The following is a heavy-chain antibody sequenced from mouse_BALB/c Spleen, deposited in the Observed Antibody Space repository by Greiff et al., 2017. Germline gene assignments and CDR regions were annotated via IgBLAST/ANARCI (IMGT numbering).Heavy chain of an antibody. Sequence: EVKLMESGGGLVKPGGSLKLSCAASGFTFSDYYMYWVRQTPEKRLEWVATISDGGSYTYYPDSVKGRFTISRDNAKNNLYLQMSSLKSEDTAMYYCARDTYDYDEAYWGQGTLVTVSA. CDR1: GFTFSDYY. CDR3: ARDTYDYDEAY. CDR2: ISDGGSYT. D-gene: IGHD2-4*01. V-gene: IGHV5-4*02. J-gene: IGHJ3*01.